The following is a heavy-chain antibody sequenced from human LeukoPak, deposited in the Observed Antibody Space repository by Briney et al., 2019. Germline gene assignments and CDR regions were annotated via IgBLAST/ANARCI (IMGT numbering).Heavy chain of an antibody. Sequence: ASVKVSCKASGYTFTSYYIHWVRQAPGQGLEWMGIINPSGGSTSYAQKFQGRVTMTRDMSTSTVYMELSSLRSEDTAVYYCARDRLRYFDWPPGWFDPWGQGTLVTVSS. CDR2: INPSGGST. CDR3: ARDRLRYFDWPPGWFDP. D-gene: IGHD3-9*01. J-gene: IGHJ5*02. CDR1: GYTFTSYY. V-gene: IGHV1-46*01.